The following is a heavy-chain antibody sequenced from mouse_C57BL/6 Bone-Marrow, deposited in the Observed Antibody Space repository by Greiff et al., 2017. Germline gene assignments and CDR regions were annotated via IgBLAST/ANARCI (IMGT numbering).Heavy chain of an antibody. CDR3: ARPYYSNYWYFDV. Sequence: QVQLQQPGAELVKPGASVKMSCKASGYTFTSYWITWVKQRPGQGLEWIGDIYPGSGSTNYNEKFKSKATLTVDTSSSTAYMQLRSLTSADYSVYYCARPYYSNYWYFDVWGTGTTVTVSS. D-gene: IGHD2-5*01. V-gene: IGHV1-55*01. J-gene: IGHJ1*03. CDR1: GYTFTSYW. CDR2: IYPGSGST.